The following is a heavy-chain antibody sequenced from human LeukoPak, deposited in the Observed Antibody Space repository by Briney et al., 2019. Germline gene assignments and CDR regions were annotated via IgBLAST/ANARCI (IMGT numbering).Heavy chain of an antibody. CDR2: TYYSGST. Sequence: SETLPLTCTVSGGSISSSSYYWGWIRQPPGKGLEWIGSTYYSGSTYYNPSLESRVTISVDTSKNQSSLKLSSVTAADTAVYYCASAGSYSVDSWGQGTLVTVSS. CDR3: ASAGSYSVDS. J-gene: IGHJ4*02. V-gene: IGHV4-39*01. D-gene: IGHD1-26*01. CDR1: GGSISSSSYY.